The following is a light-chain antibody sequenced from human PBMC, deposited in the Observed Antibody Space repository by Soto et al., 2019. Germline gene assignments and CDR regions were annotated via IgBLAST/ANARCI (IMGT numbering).Light chain of an antibody. V-gene: IGKV3-11*01. CDR1: QSVGRS. CDR2: DAS. J-gene: IGKJ5*01. Sequence: IVMTQSPATLSVSPGERATLSCRASQSVGRSLAWYQQKPGQAPRLLIYDASNRATGIPARFSGSGSGTDFTLTISSLEPEDFVVYYCQQRTSWPITFGQGTRLEIK. CDR3: QQRTSWPIT.